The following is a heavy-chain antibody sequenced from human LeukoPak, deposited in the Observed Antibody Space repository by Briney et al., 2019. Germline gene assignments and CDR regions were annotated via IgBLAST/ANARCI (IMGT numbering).Heavy chain of an antibody. J-gene: IGHJ4*02. D-gene: IGHD3-22*01. CDR2: IYTSGST. CDR3: ARDGNYYDSSGYPAY. V-gene: IGHV4-61*09. CDR1: GGSISSGSYD. Sequence: SETLSLTCTVSGGSISSGSYDWYWIRQPAGKGLEWIGHIYTSGSTNYNPSLKSRVTISVDTPKNQFSLKLSSVTAADTAVYYCARDGNYYDSSGYPAYWGQGTLVTVSS.